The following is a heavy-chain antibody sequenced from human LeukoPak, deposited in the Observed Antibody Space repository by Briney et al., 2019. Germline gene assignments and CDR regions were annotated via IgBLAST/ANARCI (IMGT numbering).Heavy chain of an antibody. CDR2: ISGSGGST. J-gene: IGHJ4*02. D-gene: IGHD3-9*01. Sequence: GRSLRLSCAASGFTFSSYAMSWVRQAPGKGLELVSAISGSGGSTYYADSVKGRFTISRDNSKNTLYLQMNRLRAEDTAFYFRAKDGIRDFDWLLSFDYWGQGTLVTVSS. CDR1: GFTFSSYA. CDR3: AKDGIRDFDWLLSFDY. V-gene: IGHV3-23*01.